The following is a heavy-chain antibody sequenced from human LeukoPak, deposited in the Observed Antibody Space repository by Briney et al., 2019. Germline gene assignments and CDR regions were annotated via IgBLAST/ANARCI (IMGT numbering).Heavy chain of an antibody. CDR2: INPSGGST. CDR3: AGEYYDYVWGSFSTNWFDP. CDR1: GYTFTSYY. V-gene: IGHV1-46*01. J-gene: IGHJ5*02. D-gene: IGHD3-16*01. Sequence: ASVKVSCKASGYTFTSYYMHWVRQAPGQGLEWMGIINPSGGSTSYAQKFQGRVTMTRDTSTSTVYMELSSLRSEDTAVYYCAGEYYDYVWGSFSTNWFDPWGQGTLVTVSS.